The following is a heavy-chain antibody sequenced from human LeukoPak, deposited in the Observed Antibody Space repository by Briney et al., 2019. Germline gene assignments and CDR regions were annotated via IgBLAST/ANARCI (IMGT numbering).Heavy chain of an antibody. D-gene: IGHD3-10*01. J-gene: IGHJ6*03. CDR3: ARGRAPFVLWFGESLYMDV. CDR2: IKQDGSEK. Sequence: GGSLRLSCAASGFTFSSYWMSWVRQAPGKGLEWVANIKQDGSEKYYVDSVKGRFTISRDNAKNSLYLRMNSLRAEDTAVYYCARGRAPFVLWFGESLYMDVWGKGTTVTISS. CDR1: GFTFSSYW. V-gene: IGHV3-7*01.